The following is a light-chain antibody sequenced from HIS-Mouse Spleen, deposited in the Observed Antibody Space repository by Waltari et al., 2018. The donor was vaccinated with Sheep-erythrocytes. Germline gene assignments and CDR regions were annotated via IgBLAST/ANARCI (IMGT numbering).Light chain of an antibody. CDR1: QSISSY. J-gene: IGKJ3*01. Sequence: DIQMTQSPSSLSASVGDRVTITCLASQSISSYLNWYQQKPGKAPKLLIYAASSLQSGVPSRFSDSGSGTDFTLTISSLQPEDFATYYCQQSYSTPQYTFGPGTKVDIK. V-gene: IGKV1-39*01. CDR2: AAS. CDR3: QQSYSTPQYT.